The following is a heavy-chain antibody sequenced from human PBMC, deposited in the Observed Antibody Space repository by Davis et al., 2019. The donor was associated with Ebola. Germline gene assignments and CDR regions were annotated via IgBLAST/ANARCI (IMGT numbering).Heavy chain of an antibody. Sequence: GESLKISCAASGFTFSTYAMNWVRQAPGKGLEWVSYISSSSSTIYYADSVKGRFTISRDNAKNSLYLQMNSLRDEDTAVYYCAREMVRGVISANGMDVWGQGTTVTVSS. D-gene: IGHD3-10*01. CDR3: AREMVRGVISANGMDV. V-gene: IGHV3-48*02. CDR1: GFTFSTYA. CDR2: ISSSSSTI. J-gene: IGHJ6*02.